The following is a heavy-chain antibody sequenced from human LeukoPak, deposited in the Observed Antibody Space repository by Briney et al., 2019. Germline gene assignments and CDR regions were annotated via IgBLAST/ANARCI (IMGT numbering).Heavy chain of an antibody. CDR3: ARDLGFWVSGPTYYFDY. Sequence: GGSLRLSCAASGFTFSSYAMHWVRQAPGKGLEWVAVILYDGSNKYYADSVKGRFTISRDNSKNTLYLQMNSLRAEDTAVYYCARDLGFWVSGPTYYFDYWGQGTLVTVSS. CDR2: ILYDGSNK. CDR1: GFTFSSYA. D-gene: IGHD6-19*01. V-gene: IGHV3-30*04. J-gene: IGHJ4*02.